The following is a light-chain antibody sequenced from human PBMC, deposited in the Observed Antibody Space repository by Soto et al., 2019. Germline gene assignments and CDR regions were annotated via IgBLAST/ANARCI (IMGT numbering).Light chain of an antibody. CDR3: QSYDSSLSGSRV. V-gene: IGLV1-40*01. J-gene: IGLJ2*01. CDR2: GNS. CDR1: SSNIGAGYD. Sequence: QSVLTQPPSVSGAPGQRVTISCTGSSSNIGAGYDVHWYQQLPGTAPNLLIYGNSNRPSGVPDRFSGSKSGTSASLPITGLQAEDEADYYCQSYDSSLSGSRVFGGGTKLTVL.